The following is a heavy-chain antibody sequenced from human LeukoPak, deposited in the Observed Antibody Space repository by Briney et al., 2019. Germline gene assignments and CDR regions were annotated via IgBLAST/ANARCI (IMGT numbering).Heavy chain of an antibody. CDR3: TRETSSRYFDY. CDR1: EYTLTSYD. Sequence: ASVKVSCKASEYTLTSYDINWVRQATGQGLEWMGWMNPDSGRTGYAQNFQGRITITRNTSISTAHMELSSLRSEDTAVYYCTRETSSRYFDYWGQGTLVTVSS. J-gene: IGHJ4*02. CDR2: MNPDSGRT. V-gene: IGHV1-8*01.